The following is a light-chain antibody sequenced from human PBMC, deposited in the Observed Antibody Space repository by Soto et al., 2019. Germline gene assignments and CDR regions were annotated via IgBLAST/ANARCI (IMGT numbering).Light chain of an antibody. CDR3: SSYTRTNTLL. CDR1: SSDVGGYNY. J-gene: IGLJ2*01. CDR2: EVS. Sequence: QSALTQPASVSGSPGQSITISCTGTSSDVGGYNYVSWYQQHSGKAPKLMIYEVSNRPSGVSNRFSGSKSGNTASLTISGLQAEDEAEYYCSSYTRTNTLLFGGGTKLTVL. V-gene: IGLV2-14*01.